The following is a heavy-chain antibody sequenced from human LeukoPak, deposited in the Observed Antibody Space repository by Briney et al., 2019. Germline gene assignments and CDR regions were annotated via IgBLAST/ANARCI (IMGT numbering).Heavy chain of an antibody. CDR3: AKHQQIYGDSLMDV. V-gene: IGHV3-23*01. D-gene: IGHD4-17*01. CDR2: ISGSGGRT. J-gene: IGHJ6*02. CDR1: GFTFSSYA. Sequence: GGSLRLSCAASGFTFSSYAMSWVRQAPGKGLEWVSTISGSGGRTYFTDSVKGRFTISRDNFKNTLYLQMNSLGAEDTAVYYCAKHQQIYGDSLMDVWGQGTTVTVSS.